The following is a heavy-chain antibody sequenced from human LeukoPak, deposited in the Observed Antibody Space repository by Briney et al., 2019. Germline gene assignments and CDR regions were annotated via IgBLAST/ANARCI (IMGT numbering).Heavy chain of an antibody. Sequence: GGSLRLSCAASGCTFSSYSMNWVRQAPGKGLEWVSSISSSSSYIYYANSVKGRFTISRDNAKNSLYLQMNSLRAEDTAVYYCAIDNGLTMIVVDAFDIWGQGTMVTVSS. J-gene: IGHJ3*02. CDR2: ISSSSSYI. D-gene: IGHD3-22*01. V-gene: IGHV3-21*01. CDR1: GCTFSSYS. CDR3: AIDNGLTMIVVDAFDI.